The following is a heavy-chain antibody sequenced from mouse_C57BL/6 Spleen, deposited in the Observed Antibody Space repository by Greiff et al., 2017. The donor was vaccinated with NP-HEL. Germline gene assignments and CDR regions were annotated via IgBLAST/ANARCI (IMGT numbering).Heavy chain of an antibody. Sequence: QVQLKQPGAELVKPGASVKLSCKASGYTFTSYWMHWVKQRPGQGLEWIGMIHPNSGSTNYNEKFKSKATLTVDKSSSTAYMQLSSLTSEDSAVYYCARGSGYYGNFLYFDVWGTGTTVTVSS. CDR2: IHPNSGST. CDR3: ARGSGYYGNFLYFDV. V-gene: IGHV1-64*01. J-gene: IGHJ1*03. CDR1: GYTFTSYW. D-gene: IGHD2-1*01.